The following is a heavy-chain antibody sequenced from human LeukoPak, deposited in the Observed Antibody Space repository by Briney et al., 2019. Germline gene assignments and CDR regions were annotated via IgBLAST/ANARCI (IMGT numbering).Heavy chain of an antibody. V-gene: IGHV3-21*04. Sequence: GGSLRLSCAASGFTFSSYSMNWVRQAPGKGLEWVSSISSSSSYIYYAESVKGRFTISRDDAKDSVSLQMNSLRAEDTAVYYCAKAAGSSSSWRNWFDLWGQGTLVTVSS. J-gene: IGHJ5*02. CDR2: ISSSSSYI. D-gene: IGHD6-13*01. CDR1: GFTFSSYS. CDR3: AKAAGSSSSWRNWFDL.